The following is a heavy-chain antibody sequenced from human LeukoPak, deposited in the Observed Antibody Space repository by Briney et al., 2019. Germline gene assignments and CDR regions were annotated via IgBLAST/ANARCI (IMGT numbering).Heavy chain of an antibody. J-gene: IGHJ6*03. V-gene: IGHV3-43*02. CDR3: AKVAYSSSWYYYYYYMDV. CDR1: GFTFDDYA. D-gene: IGHD6-13*01. CDR2: ISGDGGST. Sequence: GGSLRLSCAASGFTFDDYAMHWVRQAPGKGLEWVSLISGDGGSTYYADSVKGRFTISRDNSKNSLYLPMNSLRTEDTALYYCAKVAYSSSWYYYYYYMDVWGKGTTVTVSS.